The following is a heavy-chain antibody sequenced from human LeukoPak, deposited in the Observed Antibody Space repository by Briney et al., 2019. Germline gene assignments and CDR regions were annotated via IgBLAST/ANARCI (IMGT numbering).Heavy chain of an antibody. CDR3: ARDRTGITGTAIYYYYYMDV. Sequence: ASVKVSCKASGYTFTSYGISWVRQAPGQGLEWMGWISAYNGNTNYAQKLQGRVTMTTDTSTSTAYMELRSLRSDDTAVYYCARDRTGITGTAIYYYYYMDVWGKGTTVTVSS. J-gene: IGHJ6*03. CDR1: GYTFTSYG. D-gene: IGHD1/OR15-1a*01. CDR2: ISAYNGNT. V-gene: IGHV1-18*01.